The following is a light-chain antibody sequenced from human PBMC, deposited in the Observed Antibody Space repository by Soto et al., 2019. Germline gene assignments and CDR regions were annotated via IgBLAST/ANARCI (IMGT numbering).Light chain of an antibody. J-gene: IGLJ2*01. CDR1: SSDVGAYNY. CDR2: DVS. V-gene: IGLV2-11*01. Sequence: QSVLTQPRSVSGSPGQSVTISCTGTSSDVGAYNYVSWYQQHPGKAPKVLIYDVSKRPSGVPDRFSGSKSGDTASLTISGLQAEDEADYYCCSYTGIYTLLFGGGTKLTVL. CDR3: CSYTGIYTLL.